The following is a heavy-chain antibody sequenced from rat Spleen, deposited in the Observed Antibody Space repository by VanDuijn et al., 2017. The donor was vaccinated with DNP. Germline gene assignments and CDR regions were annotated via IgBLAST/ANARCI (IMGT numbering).Heavy chain of an antibody. V-gene: IGHV3-1*01. J-gene: IGHJ3*01. CDR3: ATGGAGIWFAY. D-gene: IGHD4-2*01. CDR2: ISYSGST. CDR1: GYSITSNH. Sequence: EVQLQESGSGLVKPSQSLSLTCSVTGYSITSNHWGWIRKFPGNKMEYIGHISYSGSTNYNPSLKSRISITRDTSKNHFFLQLNSVTTEDTATYYCATGGAGIWFAYWGQGTLVTVSS.